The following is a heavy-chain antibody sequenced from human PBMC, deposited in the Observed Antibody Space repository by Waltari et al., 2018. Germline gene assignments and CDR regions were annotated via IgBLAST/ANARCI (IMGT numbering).Heavy chain of an antibody. Sequence: QVQLVLSGAEVKTPGASVKVSCKASGYTFTRYYMLWVRQAPGQGLEWMGIINPSGGSTSYAQKFQGRVTMTRDTSTSTVYMELSSLRSEDTAVYYCASSSGHLFDYWGQGTLVTVSS. J-gene: IGHJ4*02. CDR2: INPSGGST. V-gene: IGHV1-46*01. CDR1: GYTFTRYY. CDR3: ASSSGHLFDY. D-gene: IGHD6-19*01.